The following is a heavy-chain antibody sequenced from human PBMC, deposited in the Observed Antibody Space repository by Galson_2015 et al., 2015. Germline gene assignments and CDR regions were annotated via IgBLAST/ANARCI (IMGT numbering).Heavy chain of an antibody. CDR1: GFTFSSYS. D-gene: IGHD6-19*01. CDR2: ISSSGSTI. J-gene: IGHJ4*02. V-gene: IGHV3-21*04. CDR3: ASPDSSGWYYFDY. Sequence: SLRLSCAASGFTFSSYSMNWVRQAPGKGLEWVSSISSSGSTIYYADSVKGRFTISRDNAKNSLYLQMNSLRAEDTAVYYCASPDSSGWYYFDYWGQGTLVTVSS.